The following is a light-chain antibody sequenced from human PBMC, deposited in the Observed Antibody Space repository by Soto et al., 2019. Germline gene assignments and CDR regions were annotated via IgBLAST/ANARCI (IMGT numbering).Light chain of an antibody. J-gene: IGKJ1*01. CDR2: KAS. Sequence: DIQMTQSPSTLSASVGDRVTITCRASQGISSWLAWYQQKPGKAPKLLIYKASSLESGAPSRFSGSGSGTEFTLTISSLQPDDFATYYCQHYSRYWTFGQGTKVDIK. V-gene: IGKV1-5*03. CDR1: QGISSW. CDR3: QHYSRYWT.